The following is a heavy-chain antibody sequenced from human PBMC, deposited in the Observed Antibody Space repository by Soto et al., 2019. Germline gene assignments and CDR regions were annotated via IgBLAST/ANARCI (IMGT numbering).Heavy chain of an antibody. Sequence: SVKVSCKASGFTFTSSAVQWVRQARGQRLERIGWIVVGSGNTNYAQKFQERVTITRDMSTSTAYMELSSLRSEDTAVYYCAADLAYGGLNYYYYYGMDVWGQGTTVTVSS. CDR1: GFTFTSSA. J-gene: IGHJ6*02. D-gene: IGHD4-17*01. V-gene: IGHV1-58*01. CDR2: IVVGSGNT. CDR3: AADLAYGGLNYYYYYGMDV.